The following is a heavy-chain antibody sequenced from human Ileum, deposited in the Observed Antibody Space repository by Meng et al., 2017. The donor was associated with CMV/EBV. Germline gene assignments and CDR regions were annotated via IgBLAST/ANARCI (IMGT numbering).Heavy chain of an antibody. CDR1: GGSINSFY. V-gene: IGHV4-4*07. Sequence: QGQLQGSGPGLGKPSESLSLTCSVSGGSINSFYWSWIRQPAGKGLEWIGRIYSSGIINYNPSLKSRVTVSVDTSKNQFSLKVNSVTAADTAVYYCARLQAWDWFDPWGQGTLVTVSS. CDR2: IYSSGII. J-gene: IGHJ5*02. CDR3: ARLQAWDWFDP. D-gene: IGHD4-11*01.